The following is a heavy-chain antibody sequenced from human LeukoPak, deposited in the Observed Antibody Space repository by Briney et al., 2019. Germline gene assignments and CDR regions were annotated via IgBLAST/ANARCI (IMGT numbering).Heavy chain of an antibody. CDR2: IYHSGST. CDR3: ARGIVVVVAATQYNWFGP. J-gene: IGHJ5*02. Sequence: SETLSLTCAVSGGSISSSNWWSWVRPPPGKGLEWIGEIYHSGSTNYNPSLKSRVTISVDTSKNQFSLKLSSVTAADTAVYYCARGIVVVVAATQYNWFGPWGQGTLVTVSS. D-gene: IGHD2-15*01. CDR1: GGSISSSNW. V-gene: IGHV4-4*02.